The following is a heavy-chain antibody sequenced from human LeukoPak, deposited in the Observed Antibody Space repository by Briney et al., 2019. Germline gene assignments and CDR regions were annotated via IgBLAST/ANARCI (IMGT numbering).Heavy chain of an antibody. CDR1: RGSISSNY. Sequence: PSETLSLTCSVSRGSISSNYWSWIRQPPGKPLEWTGYIYYSGSTTYNPSLKSRVTISLDTSKNQFSLKLRSVTAADTAVYYCARHREFSSSGNYFDYWGQGTLVTVSS. V-gene: IGHV4-59*08. CDR3: ARHREFSSSGNYFDY. D-gene: IGHD6-6*01. J-gene: IGHJ4*02. CDR2: IYYSGST.